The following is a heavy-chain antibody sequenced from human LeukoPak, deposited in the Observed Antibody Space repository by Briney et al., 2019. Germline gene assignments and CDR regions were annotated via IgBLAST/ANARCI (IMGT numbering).Heavy chain of an antibody. CDR1: GGSISSSSYY. J-gene: IGHJ6*03. CDR2: IYYSGST. V-gene: IGHV4-39*01. Sequence: SETLSLTCTVSGGSISSSSYYWGWIRQPPEKGLEWIGSIYYSGSTYNNPSLKSRVTISVDTSKNQFSLRLSSVTAADTAVYYCARGPYYYMDVWGKGTTVTVSS. CDR3: ARGPYYYMDV.